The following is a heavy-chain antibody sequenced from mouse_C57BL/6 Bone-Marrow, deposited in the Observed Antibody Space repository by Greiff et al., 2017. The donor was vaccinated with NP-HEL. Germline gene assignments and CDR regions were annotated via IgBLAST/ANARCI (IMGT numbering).Heavy chain of an antibody. CDR1: GYTFTSYW. V-gene: IGHV1-74*01. CDR2: IHPSDSDT. D-gene: IGHD1-1*01. J-gene: IGHJ2*01. Sequence: QVQLKQPGAELVKPGASVKVSCKASGYTFTSYWMHWVKQRPGQGLEWIGRIHPSDSDTNYNQKFKGKATLTVDKSSSTAYMQLSSLTSEDSAVYYCAILYYYGSKGFDYWGQGTTLTVSS. CDR3: AILYYYGSKGFDY.